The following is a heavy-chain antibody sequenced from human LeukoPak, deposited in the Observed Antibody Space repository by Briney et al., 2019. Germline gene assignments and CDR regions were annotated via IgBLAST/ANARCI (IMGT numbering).Heavy chain of an antibody. CDR2: IIPILGIA. D-gene: IGHD2-2*01. CDR1: GGTFRSYT. J-gene: IGHJ5*02. Sequence: SVKVSCKASGGTFRSYTISWVPQAPGQGRECVGRIIPILGIANYAQKFQGRVTITADKSTSTAYMEQSSLRSEDTAVYYCARDLYWSSTSCTRMPSWGQGTLVTVSS. CDR3: ARDLYWSSTSCTRMPS. V-gene: IGHV1-69*04.